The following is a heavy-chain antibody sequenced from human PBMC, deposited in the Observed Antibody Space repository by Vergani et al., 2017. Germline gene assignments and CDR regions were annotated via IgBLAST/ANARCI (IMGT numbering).Heavy chain of an antibody. CDR1: GFSFRNAG. CDR3: TTDPRYCGDGSCYWLRDHHYYGMDV. CDR2: MKSTFDRGTT. J-gene: IGHJ6*02. D-gene: IGHD2-21*01. Sequence: EVQLVESGGGIEKPGGSLRLSCVASGFSFRNAGMNWVRRTPGKGLEGVGRMKSTFDRGTTDYAAAVKGRFTISRDDSKNTLFLQMNGLKTEDIGVYYCTTDPRYCGDGSCYWLRDHHYYGMDVWGQGTTVTVSS. V-gene: IGHV3-15*01.